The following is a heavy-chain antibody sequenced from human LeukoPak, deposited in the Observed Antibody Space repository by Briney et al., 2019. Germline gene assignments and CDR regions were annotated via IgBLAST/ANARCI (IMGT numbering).Heavy chain of an antibody. J-gene: IGHJ5*02. CDR1: GFTVSSNY. CDR2: IYSGGST. CDR3: ARRYFGYWFDP. Sequence: GGSLRLSCAASGFTVSSNYMSWVRQTPGKGLEWVSVIYSGGSTYYADSVKGRFTISRDNSKNTLYLQMNSLRAEDTAVYYCARRYFGYWFDPWGQGTLVTVSS. V-gene: IGHV3-53*01. D-gene: IGHD3-9*01.